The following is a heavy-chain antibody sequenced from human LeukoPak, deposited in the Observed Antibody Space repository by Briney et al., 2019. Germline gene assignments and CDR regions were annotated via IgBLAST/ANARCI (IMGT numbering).Heavy chain of an antibody. V-gene: IGHV3-53*01. J-gene: IGHJ4*02. CDR2: FSSGGRT. D-gene: IGHD2-2*02. Sequence: PSETLSLTCTVSGGSISSYYWSWVRQAPGKGLEWVATFSSGGRTSYADSVKGRFTISRDTSQNTVFLQMNSLGDEDTALYYCASILYGWGQGTLVTVSS. CDR1: GGSISSYY. CDR3: ASILYG.